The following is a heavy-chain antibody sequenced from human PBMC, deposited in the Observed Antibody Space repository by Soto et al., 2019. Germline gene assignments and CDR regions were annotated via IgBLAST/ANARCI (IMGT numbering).Heavy chain of an antibody. CDR1: GYTFTSYG. V-gene: IGHV1-18*01. Sequence: GASVKVSCKASGYTFTSYGISWVRQAPGQGFEWMGWISAYNGNTNYAQKLQGRVTMTTDTSTSTAYMELRSLRSDDTAVYYCARDSNSIAARPARWFDPWGQGTLVTVSS. CDR2: ISAYNGNT. J-gene: IGHJ5*02. CDR3: ARDSNSIAARPARWFDP. D-gene: IGHD6-6*01.